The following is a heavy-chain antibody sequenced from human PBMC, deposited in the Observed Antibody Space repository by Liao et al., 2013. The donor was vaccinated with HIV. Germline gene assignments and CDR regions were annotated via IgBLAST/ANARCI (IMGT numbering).Heavy chain of an antibody. D-gene: IGHD3-9*01. Sequence: QVQLQESGPGLVRPSQTLSLSCTASGGSINSGDFSWSWIRLPPGKGLEWIGHISYRGTTYYNPSLKGRVTISVDTSKNQFSLKLSSVTAADTAVYYCARGPLRYNPFDYWGQGTLVTVSS. CDR2: ISYRGTT. CDR3: ARGPLRYNPFDY. V-gene: IGHV4-30-4*01. J-gene: IGHJ4*02. CDR1: GGSINSGDFS.